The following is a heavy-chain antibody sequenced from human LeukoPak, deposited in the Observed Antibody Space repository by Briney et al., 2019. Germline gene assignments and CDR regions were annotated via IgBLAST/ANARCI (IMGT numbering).Heavy chain of an antibody. J-gene: IGHJ4*02. Sequence: ASVKVSCKASGYTFTSYDINWVRQATGQGLEWMGWMNPNSGNTGYAQKFQGRVTMTRNTSISTAYMELSSLRSEDTAEYYCARADLYDYVWGSYRPPDYWGQGTLVTVSS. CDR1: GYTFTSYD. CDR2: MNPNSGNT. D-gene: IGHD3-16*02. V-gene: IGHV1-8*01. CDR3: ARADLYDYVWGSYRPPDY.